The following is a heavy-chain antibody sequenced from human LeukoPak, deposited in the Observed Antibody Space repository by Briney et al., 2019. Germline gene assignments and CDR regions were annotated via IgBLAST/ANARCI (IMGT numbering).Heavy chain of an antibody. D-gene: IGHD6-19*01. J-gene: IGHJ1*01. Sequence: GGSLRLSCAASGFTFNSYSMNWVRQAPGKELEWVSSIESSSTYIYYADSVKGRFTVSRNNAENSLYLQMNSLRAEDTAVYYCSRVLYSSGWYPPGAEYFQHWGQGTLVTVSS. V-gene: IGHV3-21*01. CDR2: IESSSTYI. CDR3: SRVLYSSGWYPPGAEYFQH. CDR1: GFTFNSYS.